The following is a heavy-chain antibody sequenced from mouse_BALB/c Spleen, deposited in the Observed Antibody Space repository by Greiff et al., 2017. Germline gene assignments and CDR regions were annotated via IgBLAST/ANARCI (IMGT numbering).Heavy chain of an antibody. CDR3: ARGITTAYFDY. V-gene: IGHV1S127*01. D-gene: IGHD1-2*01. J-gene: IGHJ2*01. Sequence: QVQLQQSGPQLVRPGASVKISCKASGYSFTSYWMHWVKQRPGQGLELIGMIDPSDSETRLNQKFKDKATLTVDKSSSTAYMQLSSPTSEDSAVYYCARGITTAYFDYWGQGTTLTVSS. CDR1: GYSFTSYW. CDR2: IDPSDSET.